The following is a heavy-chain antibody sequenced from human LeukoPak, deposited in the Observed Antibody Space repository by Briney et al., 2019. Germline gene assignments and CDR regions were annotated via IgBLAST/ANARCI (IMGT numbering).Heavy chain of an antibody. D-gene: IGHD3-22*01. CDR2: IWYDGSNK. CDR3: ARTYYYDSSGYYYSAGIDY. V-gene: IGHV3-33*01. CDR1: GFTFSSYG. Sequence: PGGSLRLSCAASGFTFSSYGMHWVRQAPGKGLEWVAVIWYDGSNKYYADSVKGRFTISRDNSKNTLYLQMNSLRAEDTAVYYCARTYYYDSSGYYYSAGIDYWGQGTLVTVSS. J-gene: IGHJ4*02.